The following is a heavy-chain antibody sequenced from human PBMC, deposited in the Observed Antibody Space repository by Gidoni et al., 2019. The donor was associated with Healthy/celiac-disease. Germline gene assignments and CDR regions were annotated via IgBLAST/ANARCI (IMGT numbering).Heavy chain of an antibody. V-gene: IGHV3-23*01. CDR1: AFTVRSYA. CDR3: AKDLSHTIFEAFGFDY. Sequence: EVQLLESGGGLVQPGGSLRLSCAASAFTVRSYAMSWVRQAPGKGLEWVSAISGSGGSTYYADSVKGRFTISRDNSKNTLYLQMNSLRAEDTAVYYCAKDLSHTIFEAFGFDYWGQGTLVTVSS. CDR2: ISGSGGST. J-gene: IGHJ4*02. D-gene: IGHD3-3*01.